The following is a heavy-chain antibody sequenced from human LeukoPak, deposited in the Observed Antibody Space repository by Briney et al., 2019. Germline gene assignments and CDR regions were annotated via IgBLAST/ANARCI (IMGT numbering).Heavy chain of an antibody. CDR2: ISYDGSNK. Sequence: EGSLRLSCAASGFTFSSYGMHWVRQAPGRGLEWVAVISYDGSNKYYADSVKGRFTISRDNSKNTLYLQMNSLRAEDTAVYYCAKWVSGELHWGQGPLVTVSS. V-gene: IGHV3-30*18. D-gene: IGHD1-26*01. CDR1: GFTFSSYG. J-gene: IGHJ4*02. CDR3: AKWVSGELH.